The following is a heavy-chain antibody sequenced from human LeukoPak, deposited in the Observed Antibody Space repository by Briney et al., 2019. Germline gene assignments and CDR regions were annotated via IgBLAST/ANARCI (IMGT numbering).Heavy chain of an antibody. CDR2: IYSGGST. Sequence: PGGSLRLSCAASGFTVSSNYMSWVRQAPGKGLEWVSVIYSGGSTYYADSVKGRFTISRDNSKNTLYLQMNSLRAEDTAVYYCARDKLAARPMSETYYYYGMDVWGQGTTVTVSS. CDR3: ARDKLAARPMSETYYYYGMDV. J-gene: IGHJ6*02. D-gene: IGHD6-6*01. CDR1: GFTVSSNY. V-gene: IGHV3-53*01.